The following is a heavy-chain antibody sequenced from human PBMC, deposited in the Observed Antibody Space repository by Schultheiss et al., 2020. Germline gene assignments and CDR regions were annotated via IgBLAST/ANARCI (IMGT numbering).Heavy chain of an antibody. D-gene: IGHD2-2*01. CDR1: GFMFSSYA. Sequence: GGSLRLSCAASGFMFSSYAMSWVRQAPGKGLEWVSAISGSGGDTYYADSVKGRFTISRDNSKNTLYLQMNSLRAEDTAVYYCAKGIGYCSSTSCYPYDDAFDIWGQGTMVTVSS. V-gene: IGHV3-23*01. CDR2: ISGSGGDT. CDR3: AKGIGYCSSTSCYPYDDAFDI. J-gene: IGHJ3*02.